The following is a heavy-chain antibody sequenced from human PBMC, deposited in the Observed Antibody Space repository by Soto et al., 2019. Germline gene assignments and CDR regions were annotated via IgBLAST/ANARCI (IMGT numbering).Heavy chain of an antibody. CDR3: ASPSSSGCYSFDY. J-gene: IGHJ4*02. Sequence: QVQLVQSGAEVKKPGSSVKVSCKASGGTFSSYTISWVRQAPGQGLEWMGRIIPILGIANYAQKFQGRVTITADKSTSTAYMELSSLRSEDTAVYYCASPSSSGCYSFDYWGQGTLVTVSS. CDR2: IIPILGIA. V-gene: IGHV1-69*02. CDR1: GGTFSSYT. D-gene: IGHD6-19*01.